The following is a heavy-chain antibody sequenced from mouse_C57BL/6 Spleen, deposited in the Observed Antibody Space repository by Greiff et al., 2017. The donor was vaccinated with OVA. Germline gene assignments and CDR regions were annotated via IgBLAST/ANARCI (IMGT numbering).Heavy chain of an antibody. CDR1: GFTFSSYA. Sequence: EVQLVESGEGLVKPGGSLKLSCAASGFTFSSYAMSWVRQTPEKRLEWVAYISSGGDYIYYADTVKGRFTISRDNARNTLYLQMSSLKSEDTAMYYCTRDRDDYDRGYVDVWGTGTTVTVSS. CDR3: TRDRDDYDRGYVDV. V-gene: IGHV5-9-1*02. J-gene: IGHJ1*03. CDR2: ISSGGDYI. D-gene: IGHD2-4*01.